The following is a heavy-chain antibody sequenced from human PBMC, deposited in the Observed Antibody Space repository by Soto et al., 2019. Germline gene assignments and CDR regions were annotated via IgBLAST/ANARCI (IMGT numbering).Heavy chain of an antibody. CDR3: ASRSYYDSSGYHWYFDL. CDR2: IYHSGST. CDR1: GGSISSSNW. Sequence: QVQLQESGPGLVKSSGTLSLTCAVSGGSISSSNWWSWVRQPPGKGLEWIGEIYHSGSTNYNSSLQSRVTMSVDKSQNQLSLKLSSVTAADTAVYYCASRSYYDSSGYHWYFDLWGRGTLVTVSS. V-gene: IGHV4-4*02. J-gene: IGHJ2*01. D-gene: IGHD3-22*01.